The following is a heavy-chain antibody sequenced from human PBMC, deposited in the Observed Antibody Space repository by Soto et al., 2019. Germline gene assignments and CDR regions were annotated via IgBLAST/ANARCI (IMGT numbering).Heavy chain of an antibody. CDR2: IXYSGRX. CDR3: ASGDILTGPYFDY. J-gene: IGHJ4*02. Sequence: XXTLCLSCTVSGGSSASYGGSWIRQPPGXGLEWIAYIXYSGRXNSNPSLKSRVXISVDTSXXQFSLKLSYVTAEDTAVYSCASGDILTGPYFDYRGQGTLVTVYS. D-gene: IGHD3-9*01. V-gene: IGHV4-59*01. CDR1: GGSSASYG.